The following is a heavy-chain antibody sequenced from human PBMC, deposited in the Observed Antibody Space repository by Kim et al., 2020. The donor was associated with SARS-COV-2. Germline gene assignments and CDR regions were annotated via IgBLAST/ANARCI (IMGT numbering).Heavy chain of an antibody. J-gene: IGHJ6*03. CDR3: ARVGKGYSSSWRNYYYYYYMDV. CDR2: ISSSSSYI. D-gene: IGHD6-13*01. Sequence: GGSLRLSCAASGFTFSSYSMNWVRQAPGKGLEWVSSISSSSSYIYYADSVKGRFTISRDNAKNSLYLQMNSLRAEDTAVYYCARVGKGYSSSWRNYYYYYYMDVWGKGTTVTVSS. V-gene: IGHV3-21*01. CDR1: GFTFSSYS.